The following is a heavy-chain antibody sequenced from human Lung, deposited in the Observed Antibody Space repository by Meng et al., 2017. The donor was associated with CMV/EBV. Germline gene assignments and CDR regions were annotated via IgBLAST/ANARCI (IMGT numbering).Heavy chain of an antibody. CDR3: ARATRNQLLSDN. CDR2: MNPESGNT. J-gene: IGHJ4*02. V-gene: IGHV1-8*01. Sequence: ASXXVSCKASGYTFTSYDISWVRQATGQGLEWMGWMNPESGNTGYARKFRGRVTFTRSTSITTAYMELTSLRSEDTAVYYCARATRNQLLSDNWGQGTLVASSS. CDR1: GYTFTSYD. D-gene: IGHD2-2*01.